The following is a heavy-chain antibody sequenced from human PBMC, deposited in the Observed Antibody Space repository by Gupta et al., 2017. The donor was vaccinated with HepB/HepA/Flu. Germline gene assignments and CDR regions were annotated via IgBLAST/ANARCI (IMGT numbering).Heavy chain of an antibody. J-gene: IGHJ6*02. V-gene: IGHV3-21*01. CDR1: GFTFSSYS. CDR2: ISSSSSYI. Sequence: GGGLVKPGGSLRLSCAASGFTFSSYSMNWVRQAPGKGLEWVSSISSSSSYIYYADSVKGRFTISRDNAKNSLYLQMNSLRAEDTAVYYCARAVGVGELSEGMDVWGQGTTVTVS. D-gene: IGHD3-10*01. CDR3: ARAVGVGELSEGMDV.